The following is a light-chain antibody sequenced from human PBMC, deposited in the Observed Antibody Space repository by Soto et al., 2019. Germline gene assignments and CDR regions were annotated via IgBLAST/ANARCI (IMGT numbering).Light chain of an antibody. J-gene: IGLJ1*01. Sequence: QSALTQPPSASGSPGQSVAISCTGTSSDVGGYNYVSWYQQHPGKAPKLMIYEVNKRPSGVPDRFSGSKSGNTASLTVSGLQAEDEADYYCSLYAGSRNVFGTGIKLTVL. V-gene: IGLV2-8*01. CDR3: SLYAGSRNV. CDR1: SSDVGGYNY. CDR2: EVN.